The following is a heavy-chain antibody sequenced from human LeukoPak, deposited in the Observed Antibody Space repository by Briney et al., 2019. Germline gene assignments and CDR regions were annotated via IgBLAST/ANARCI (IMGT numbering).Heavy chain of an antibody. J-gene: IGHJ4*02. CDR2: INTNTGNP. CDR1: GYTFTSYG. CDR3: ARDHYDSSGSTFDY. V-gene: IGHV7-4-1*02. Sequence: ASVKVSCKASGYTFTSYGISWVRQAPGQGLEWMGWINTNTGNPTYAQGFTGRFVFSLDTSVSTAYLQISSLKAEDTAVYYCARDHYDSSGSTFDYWGQGTLVTVSS. D-gene: IGHD3-22*01.